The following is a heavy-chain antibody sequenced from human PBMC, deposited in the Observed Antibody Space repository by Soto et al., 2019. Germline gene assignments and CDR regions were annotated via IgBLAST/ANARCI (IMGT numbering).Heavy chain of an antibody. CDR1: GGSFSGYY. V-gene: IGHV4-34*01. CDR3: ATTTGLDWRGGSCQKREWFDP. CDR2: INHSGST. Sequence: PSETLSLTCAVYGGSFSGYYWSWIRQPPGKGLEWIGEINHSGSTNYNPSLKSRVTISVDTSKNQFSLKLSSVTAADTAVYYCATTTGLDWRGGSCQKREWFDPWGQGTLVTVSS. D-gene: IGHD2-15*01. J-gene: IGHJ5*02.